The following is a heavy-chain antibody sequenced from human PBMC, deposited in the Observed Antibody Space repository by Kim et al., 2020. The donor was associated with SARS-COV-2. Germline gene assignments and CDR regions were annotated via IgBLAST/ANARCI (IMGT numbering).Heavy chain of an antibody. CDR2: INPNSGGT. CDR1: GYTFTGYY. J-gene: IGHJ6*02. CDR3: ARVPSGVVVPAASYGMDV. V-gene: IGHV1-2*02. Sequence: ASVKVSCKASGYTFTGYYMHWVRQAPGQGLEWMGWINPNSGGTNYAQKFQGRVTMTRDTSISTAYMELSRLRCDDTAVYYCARVPSGVVVPAASYGMDVWGQGTTVTVSS. D-gene: IGHD2-2*01.